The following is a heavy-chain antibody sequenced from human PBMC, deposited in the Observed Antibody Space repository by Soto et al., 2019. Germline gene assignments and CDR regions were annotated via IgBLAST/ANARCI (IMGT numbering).Heavy chain of an antibody. D-gene: IGHD5-18*01. J-gene: IGHJ4*01. CDR3: ARGSRGYNYASAPFFDY. V-gene: IGHV3-48*03. Sequence: GGSLRLSCVASGFTFNSYEMNWVRQAPGKGLEWVSYISRNAETIHYADSVKGRFSISRDNAKNSLYLQMNSLRAEDTAVYFCARGSRGYNYASAPFFDYWGQGNRVTVSS. CDR1: GFTFNSYE. CDR2: ISRNAETI.